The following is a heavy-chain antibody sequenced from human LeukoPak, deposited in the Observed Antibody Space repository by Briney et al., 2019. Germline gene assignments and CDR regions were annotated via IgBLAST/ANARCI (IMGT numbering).Heavy chain of an antibody. Sequence: ASVKVSCKASGYTFTSYDINWVRQATGQGLEWMGWMNPNSGNTGYAQKFQGRVTMTRSTSISTAYMELSSLRSEDTAVYYCARGILKYDFWSGYSYYFDYWGQGTLVTVSS. J-gene: IGHJ4*02. V-gene: IGHV1-8*01. D-gene: IGHD3-3*01. CDR3: ARGILKYDFWSGYSYYFDY. CDR2: MNPNSGNT. CDR1: GYTFTSYD.